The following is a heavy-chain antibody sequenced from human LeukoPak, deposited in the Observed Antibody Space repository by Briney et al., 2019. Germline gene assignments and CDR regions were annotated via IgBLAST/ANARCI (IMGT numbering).Heavy chain of an antibody. Sequence: GSLGLPCPASGFTFISYAMSWVRQAPGKGLEWVSAISGSGGSTYYADSVKGRFTISRDNSKNTLYLQMNSLRAEDTAVYYCAKLGTITNIWFWSGSQGIFDYWGQGTLVTVSS. CDR2: ISGSGGST. CDR3: AKLGTITNIWFWSGSQGIFDY. D-gene: IGHD3-3*01. J-gene: IGHJ4*02. CDR1: GFTFISYA. V-gene: IGHV3-23*01.